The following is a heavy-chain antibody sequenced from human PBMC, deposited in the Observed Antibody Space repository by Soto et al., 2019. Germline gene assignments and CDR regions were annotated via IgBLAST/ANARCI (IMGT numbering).Heavy chain of an antibody. CDR3: VAGGTRRLQSPFDY. Sequence: QVHLIQSGAEVKKPGASVKVSCKVSGYTLTELSMHWVRQAPGKGLEWMGGFDPEDGKPTSAQKFQGRVTVTADTSTDTAYMELSSLRSEDTAVYCCVAGGTRRLQSPFDYWGQGTLVTVSS. D-gene: IGHD1-1*01. J-gene: IGHJ4*02. CDR2: FDPEDGKP. CDR1: GYTLTELS. V-gene: IGHV1-24*01.